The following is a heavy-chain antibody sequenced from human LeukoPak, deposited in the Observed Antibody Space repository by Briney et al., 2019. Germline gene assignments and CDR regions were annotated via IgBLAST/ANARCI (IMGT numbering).Heavy chain of an antibody. CDR2: ISGSGGST. D-gene: IGHD5-18*01. CDR3: AKDAGRRPPTAMVFDYVDY. Sequence: GGSLRLSCAASGFNFSSYAMSWVRQAPGKGLEWVSAISGSGGSTYYADSVKGRFTISRDNSKNTLYLQMNSLRAEDTAVYYCAKDAGRRPPTAMVFDYVDYWGQGTLVTVSS. J-gene: IGHJ4*02. CDR1: GFNFSSYA. V-gene: IGHV3-23*01.